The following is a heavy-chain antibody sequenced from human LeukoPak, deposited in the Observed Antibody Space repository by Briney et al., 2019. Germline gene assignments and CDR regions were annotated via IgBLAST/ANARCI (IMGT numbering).Heavy chain of an antibody. CDR1: GGTFSSYA. J-gene: IGHJ4*02. Sequence: GASVKVSCKASGGTFSSYAISWVRQAPGQGLEWMGGIIPIFGSANYAQKFQGRVTITADESTSTAYMELSSLGSADTAVYYCARVVPTTLMNYFDYWGQGTRVTVSS. CDR3: ARVVPTTLMNYFDY. V-gene: IGHV1-69*13. D-gene: IGHD5-12*01. CDR2: IIPIFGSA.